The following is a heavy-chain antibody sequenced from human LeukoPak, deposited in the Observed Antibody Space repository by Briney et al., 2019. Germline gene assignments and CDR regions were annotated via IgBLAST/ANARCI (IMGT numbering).Heavy chain of an antibody. CDR1: GLTFSSDY. CDR3: AKDPKKYSYGISSFDY. V-gene: IGHV3-23*01. J-gene: IGHJ4*02. D-gene: IGHD5-18*01. Sequence: GGSLRLSCAVSGLTFSSDYINWVRQAPGRGLEWVSAISGSGGSTYYADSVKGRFTISRDNSKNTLYLQMNSLRAEDTAVYYCAKDPKKYSYGISSFDYWGQGTLVTVSS. CDR2: ISGSGGST.